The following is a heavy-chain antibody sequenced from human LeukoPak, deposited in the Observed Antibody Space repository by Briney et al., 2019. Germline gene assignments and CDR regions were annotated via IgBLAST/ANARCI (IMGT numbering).Heavy chain of an antibody. CDR1: GGSISSDY. V-gene: IGHV4-59*01. CDR3: ARGFYSPHY. J-gene: IGHJ4*02. Sequence: KPSETLSLTCTVSGGSISSDYSSWIRQPPGKGLEWIGYIYYSGRTYYNPSLKSRITISVDTSKNQFSLKLSSVTAADTAVYYCARGFYSPHYWGQGTLVSVSS. D-gene: IGHD4-11*01. CDR2: IYYSGRT.